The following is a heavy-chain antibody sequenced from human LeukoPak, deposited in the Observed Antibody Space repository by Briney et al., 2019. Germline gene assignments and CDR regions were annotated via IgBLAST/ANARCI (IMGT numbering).Heavy chain of an antibody. Sequence: GGSLRLSCAASRFTFSSYAMIWVRQAPGKGLEWVSTISGSGFSTYYADSVKGRFTISRDNSKNTVYLQMNSLRAENTAVYYCARSFGYGDHDDYWGQGTLVTVSS. V-gene: IGHV3-23*01. CDR2: ISGSGFST. D-gene: IGHD4-17*01. CDR1: RFTFSSYA. J-gene: IGHJ4*02. CDR3: ARSFGYGDHDDY.